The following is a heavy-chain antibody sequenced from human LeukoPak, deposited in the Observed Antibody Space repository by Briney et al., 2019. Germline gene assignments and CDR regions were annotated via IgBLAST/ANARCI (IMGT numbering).Heavy chain of an antibody. CDR3: ARGSGPDYFDY. V-gene: IGHV4-59*08. CDR1: GGSISSYY. J-gene: IGHJ4*02. CDR2: IYYGGST. Sequence: PSETLSLTCIVSGGSISSYYWSWIRQPPGKGLEWIGYIYYGGSTNYNPSLKSRGTISVDTSKNKFSLKLSSVTAADTAVYYCARGSGPDYFDYWGQGTLVTVST. D-gene: IGHD1-14*01.